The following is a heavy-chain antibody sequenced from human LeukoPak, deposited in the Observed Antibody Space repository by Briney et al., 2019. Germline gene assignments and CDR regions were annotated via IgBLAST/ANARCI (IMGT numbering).Heavy chain of an antibody. Sequence: PGGSLRLSCAASGFTFSSYWMHWVRQAPGRGVVGVARINSDGSSTSYADSGKGRFTISRDNAKNTLYLQMNSLRAEDTAVYYCAREAAHQSGSYDYWGQGTLVTVSS. V-gene: IGHV3-74*01. D-gene: IGHD1-26*01. CDR2: INSDGSST. CDR1: GFTFSSYW. CDR3: AREAAHQSGSYDY. J-gene: IGHJ4*02.